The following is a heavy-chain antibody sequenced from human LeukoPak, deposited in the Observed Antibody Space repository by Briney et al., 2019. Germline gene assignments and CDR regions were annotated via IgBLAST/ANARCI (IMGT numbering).Heavy chain of an antibody. CDR3: ARAQNGSYGQLNL. CDR1: GDSINSYY. D-gene: IGHD1-26*01. Sequence: SETLSLTCTVSGDSINSYYWSWIRQPPGKGLEWIGYIYYSGSTNYNPSLKSRVTISVDTSKNQFSLKLSSVTAADTALYYCARAQNGSYGQLNLWGQGTLVTVSS. CDR2: IYYSGST. V-gene: IGHV4-59*01. J-gene: IGHJ5*02.